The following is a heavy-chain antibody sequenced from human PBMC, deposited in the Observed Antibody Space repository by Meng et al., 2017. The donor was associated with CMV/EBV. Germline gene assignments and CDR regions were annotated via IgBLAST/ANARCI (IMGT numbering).Heavy chain of an antibody. CDR1: W. CDR2: MKSKTEGGKT. CDR3: TTRYIVVVPAASITSLAFDI. Sequence: WGIWVSQAQGNGLEWVGRMKSKTEGGKTDYAAPVKGRFTISREDSKNTLYLQMNSLKTEDTAVYYCTTRYIVVVPAASITSLAFDIWGQGTMVTVSS. V-gene: IGHV3-15*01. J-gene: IGHJ3*02. D-gene: IGHD2-2*01.